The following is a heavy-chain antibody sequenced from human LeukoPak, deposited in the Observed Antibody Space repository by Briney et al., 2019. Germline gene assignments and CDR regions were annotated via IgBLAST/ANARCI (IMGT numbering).Heavy chain of an antibody. V-gene: IGHV4-61*02. CDR2: IYTSGST. CDR1: GGSISSGSYY. CDR3: ARAGRESIAARYFDY. D-gene: IGHD6-6*01. Sequence: PSQTLSLACTVSGGSISSGSYYWSWIRQPAGKGLEWIGRIYTSGSTNYNPSLKSRVTISVDTSKNQFSLKLSSVTAADTAVYYCARAGRESIAARYFDYWGQGTLVTVSS. J-gene: IGHJ4*02.